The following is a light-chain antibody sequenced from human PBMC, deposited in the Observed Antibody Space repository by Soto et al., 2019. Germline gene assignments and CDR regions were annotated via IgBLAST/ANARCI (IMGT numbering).Light chain of an antibody. Sequence: EIVLTQPPGTLSLSPGERATLSCRASQSVSSNLAWYQQKPGQAPRLLIYGASPRATGIPARFSCSGSGTEFNLTISRLQSEDFAVYFCPQYNNSPTWPFGKGPKV. CDR1: QSVSSN. CDR3: PQYNNSPTWP. CDR2: GAS. J-gene: IGKJ1*01. V-gene: IGKV3-15*01.